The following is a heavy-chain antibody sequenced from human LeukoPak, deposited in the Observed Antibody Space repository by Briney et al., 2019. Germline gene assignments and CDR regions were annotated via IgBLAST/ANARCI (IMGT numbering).Heavy chain of an antibody. CDR2: IKQDGSEK. J-gene: IGHJ4*02. Sequence: TGGSLRLSCAASGFTFSSYWMSWVRQAPGKGLEWVANIKQDGSEKYYVDSVKGRFTISRDNAKNSLYLQMNSLRAEDTAVYYCARDLHWGLDFGDYWGQGTLVTVSS. D-gene: IGHD7-27*01. CDR3: ARDLHWGLDFGDY. CDR1: GFTFSSYW. V-gene: IGHV3-7*04.